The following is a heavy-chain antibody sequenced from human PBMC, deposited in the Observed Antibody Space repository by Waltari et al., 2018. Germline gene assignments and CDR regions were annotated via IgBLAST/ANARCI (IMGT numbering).Heavy chain of an antibody. CDR2: IVVGSGNT. J-gene: IGHJ6*02. CDR1: GFTFTSSA. Sequence: QMQLVQSGPEVKKPGTSVKVSCKASGFTFTSSAMQWVRQARGQRLEWIGWIVVGSGNTNYAQKFQERVTITRDMSTSTAYMELSSLRSEDTAVYYCAAVSVRAYYYYGMDVWGQGTTVTVSS. V-gene: IGHV1-58*02. CDR3: AAVSVRAYYYYGMDV. D-gene: IGHD3-16*02.